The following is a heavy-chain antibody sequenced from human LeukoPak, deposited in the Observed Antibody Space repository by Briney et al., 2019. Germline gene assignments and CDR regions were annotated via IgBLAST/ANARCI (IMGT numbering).Heavy chain of an antibody. V-gene: IGHV1-18*01. CDR3: ARGTWIQLWTNEGYAFDI. CDR2: ISAYNGNT. J-gene: IGHJ3*02. CDR1: GYTFTSYG. Sequence: ASVKVSCKASGYTFTSYGISWVRQAPGQGLEWMGWISAYNGNTNYAQKLQGRVTMTTDTSTSTAYMELSSLRSEDTAVYYCARGTWIQLWTNEGYAFDIWGQGTMVTVSS. D-gene: IGHD5-18*01.